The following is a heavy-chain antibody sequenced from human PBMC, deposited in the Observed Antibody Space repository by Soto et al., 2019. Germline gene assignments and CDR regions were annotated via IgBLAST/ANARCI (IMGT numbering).Heavy chain of an antibody. Sequence: PSETLSLTCTVTGDSITSGGYYWSWIRQLPGKGLEWIGNIYYIGTTSYNPSLKSRVIISIDTSKNQFSLELTSVLAADTAVYYCAKNETTRPWFDPWGQGTLVTVSS. CDR1: GDSITSGGYY. V-gene: IGHV4-31*03. CDR2: IYYIGTT. CDR3: AKNETTRPWFDP. D-gene: IGHD1-1*01. J-gene: IGHJ5*02.